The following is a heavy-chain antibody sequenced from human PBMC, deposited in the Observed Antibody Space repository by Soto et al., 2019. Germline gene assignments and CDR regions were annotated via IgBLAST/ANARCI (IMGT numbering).Heavy chain of an antibody. J-gene: IGHJ4*02. CDR3: TAGTNKDTAMVWVFDY. Sequence: PGGSLRLSCAASGFTFGDYAMSWFRQAPGKGLEWVGFIRSKAYGGTTEYAASVKGRFTISRDDSKSIAYLQMNSLKTEDTAVYYCTAGTNKDTAMVWVFDYWGQGTLVTVSS. CDR2: IRSKAYGGTT. D-gene: IGHD5-18*01. V-gene: IGHV3-49*03. CDR1: GFTFGDYA.